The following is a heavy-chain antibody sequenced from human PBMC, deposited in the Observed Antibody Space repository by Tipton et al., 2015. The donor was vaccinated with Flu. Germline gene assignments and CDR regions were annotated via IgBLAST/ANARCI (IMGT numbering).Heavy chain of an antibody. CDR1: GASVVSYY. CDR3: AREKPPFYYTSGDLSGFDP. J-gene: IGHJ5*02. D-gene: IGHD3-10*01. V-gene: IGHV4-4*07. CDR2: IYTSGST. Sequence: LRLSCTVSGASVVSYYWTWIRQPPGKGLEWIGRIYTSGSTKYNPSLKSRVTMSVDTSKNQVSLKLTSVTAADTAVYYCAREKPPFYYTSGDLSGFDPWGPGTLVTVSS.